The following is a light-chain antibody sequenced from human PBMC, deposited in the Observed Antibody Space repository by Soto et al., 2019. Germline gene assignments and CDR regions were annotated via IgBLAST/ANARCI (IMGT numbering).Light chain of an antibody. CDR1: SSDVGGYIY. CDR3: CSYAGSYTYV. V-gene: IGLV2-11*01. Sequence: QSVLAQPRSVSGSPGQSVTISCTGTSSDVGGYIYVSWYQQHPGKAPKLMIYDVSQRPSGVPDRFSGSRSGNTASLTISGLQAEDEAHYYCCSYAGSYTYVFGPGTKVIVL. CDR2: DVS. J-gene: IGLJ1*01.